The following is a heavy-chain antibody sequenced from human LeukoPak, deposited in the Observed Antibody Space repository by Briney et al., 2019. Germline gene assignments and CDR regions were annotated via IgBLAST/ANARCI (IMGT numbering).Heavy chain of an antibody. V-gene: IGHV4-59*08. Sequence: SETLSLPCTVSGGSISSYYWSWIRQPPGKGLEWIGYIYYSGSTNYNPSLKSRVTISVDTSKNQFSLKLSSVTAADTAVYYCARTLYCSGGSCYPRGMDVWGQGTTVTVSS. CDR2: IYYSGST. D-gene: IGHD2-15*01. CDR3: ARTLYCSGGSCYPRGMDV. CDR1: GGSISSYY. J-gene: IGHJ6*02.